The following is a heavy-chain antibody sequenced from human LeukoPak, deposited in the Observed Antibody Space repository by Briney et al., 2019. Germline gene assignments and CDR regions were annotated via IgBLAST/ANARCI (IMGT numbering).Heavy chain of an antibody. D-gene: IGHD3-16*01. J-gene: IGHJ4*02. CDR3: ARAKRGSLDS. CDR2: TRNNGNSYTA. Sequence: GGSLRLPCAASGFTFSDHNTDWVRKAPGKGLEWIGHTRNNGNSYTAEYAASVQDRFTISRDDSKNSLYLQMNSLKTEDTAVYYCARAKRGSLDSWGQGTLVTVSS. V-gene: IGHV3-72*01. CDR1: GFTFSDHN.